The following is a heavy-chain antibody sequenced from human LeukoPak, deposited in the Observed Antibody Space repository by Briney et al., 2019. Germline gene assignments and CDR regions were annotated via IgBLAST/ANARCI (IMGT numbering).Heavy chain of an antibody. Sequence: GGSLRLSCAASGFTFSSYSMNWVRQAPGKGLEWVSSISSSSSYIYYADSVKGRFTISRDNAKNSLYLQMNSLRAEDTAVYYCARERPTPNFYSSGHAFDIWGQGTMVTVSS. D-gene: IGHD6-19*01. V-gene: IGHV3-21*01. CDR2: ISSSSSYI. CDR1: GFTFSSYS. J-gene: IGHJ3*02. CDR3: ARERPTPNFYSSGHAFDI.